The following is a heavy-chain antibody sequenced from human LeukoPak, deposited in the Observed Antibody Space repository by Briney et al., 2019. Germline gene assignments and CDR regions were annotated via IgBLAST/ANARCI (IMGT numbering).Heavy chain of an antibody. Sequence: NPSETLSLNCTVSGGSISSGSYYWSWIRQPAGKGGEWIGRIYTSGSTNYNPSLKSRVTISVDTSKNQFSLKLSSVTAADTAVYYCARDLGHDFWSGHLEYNWFDPWGQGTLVTVSS. CDR3: ARDLGHDFWSGHLEYNWFDP. CDR1: GGSISSGSYY. J-gene: IGHJ5*02. V-gene: IGHV4-61*02. D-gene: IGHD3-3*01. CDR2: IYTSGST.